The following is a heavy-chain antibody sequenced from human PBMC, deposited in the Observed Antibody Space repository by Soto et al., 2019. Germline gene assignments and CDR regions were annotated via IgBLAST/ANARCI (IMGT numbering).Heavy chain of an antibody. D-gene: IGHD3-22*01. CDR1: GYTFTGYY. V-gene: IGHV1-2*04. J-gene: IGHJ6*02. CDR3: ARDISYYDSSGYYYYYYGMDV. CDR2: INPNSGGT. Sequence: GASVKVSGKASGYTFTGYYMHWVRQAPGQGLEWMGWINPNSGGTNYAQKFQSWVTMTRDTSISPAYMELSRLRADDTAVYYCARDISYYDSSGYYYYYYGMDVWGQGTTVTVSS.